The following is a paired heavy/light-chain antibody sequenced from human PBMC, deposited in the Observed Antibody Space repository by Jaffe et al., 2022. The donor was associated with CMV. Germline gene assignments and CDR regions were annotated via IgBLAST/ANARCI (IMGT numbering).Light chain of an antibody. CDR3: QQTYGDPRT. CDR2: STS. Sequence: DIQMTQSPSSLSASVGDRVTITCRASEDINDNLSWYQQRPGKAPKLLIHSTSSLQGGVPSRFSGSGSGTDFTLTISSLQSEDFATYHCQQTYGDPRTFGQGTRLEI. V-gene: IGKV1-39*01. CDR1: EDINDN. J-gene: IGKJ1*01.
Heavy chain of an antibody. CDR1: GASISSNY. CDR3: AREYGARGYFDL. CDR2: LYFSGNI. Sequence: QVEVQESGPGLVKPSETLSLICTVSGASISSNYWSWVRQPPGKGLEWLGYLYFSGNIDYNPSFKSRITISVDTSKNQLSLKINSVTTADAAVYYCAREYGARGYFDLWGRGTLVTVSS. J-gene: IGHJ2*01. D-gene: IGHD1-26*01. V-gene: IGHV4-59*01.